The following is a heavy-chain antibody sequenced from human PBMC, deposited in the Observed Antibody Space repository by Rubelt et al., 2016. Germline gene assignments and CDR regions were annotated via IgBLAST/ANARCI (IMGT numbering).Heavy chain of an antibody. V-gene: IGHV1-2*02. CDR3: ARDLSVTDDSGYYYGMDV. D-gene: IGHD3-10*01. Sequence: QVQLVQSGAEVKKPGASVKVSCKASGYTFTGYYVHWVRQAPGQGPEWMGWINPKNGGSHCAQRFQDRVTMTRDPSIKTAYMEVTRLTSDDTAGYYCARDLSVTDDSGYYYGMDVWGQGTTVTVSS. CDR2: INPKNGGS. CDR1: GYTFTGYY. J-gene: IGHJ6*02.